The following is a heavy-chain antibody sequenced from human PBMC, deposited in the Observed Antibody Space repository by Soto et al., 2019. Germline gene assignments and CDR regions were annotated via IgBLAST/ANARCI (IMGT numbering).Heavy chain of an antibody. CDR2: IWFDGSKK. CDR3: ARAHTMMILDRFDP. J-gene: IGHJ5*02. D-gene: IGHD3-22*01. Sequence: GGSLRLSCAASGFNFRNYAIHWVRQAPGKGLEWLAVIWFDGSKKYYADSVKGRFTISRDNSKHTVYLDMNSLTADDSGVFYCARAHTMMILDRFDPWGHGTLVTVSS. V-gene: IGHV3-33*01. CDR1: GFNFRNYA.